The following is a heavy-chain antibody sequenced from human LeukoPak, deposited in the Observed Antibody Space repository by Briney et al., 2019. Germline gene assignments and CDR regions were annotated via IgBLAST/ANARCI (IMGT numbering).Heavy chain of an antibody. V-gene: IGHV4-34*01. CDR2: ISHSGSS. Sequence: SETLSLTCAVYGGPFRGFFWSWIRQAPGKGLEWIGEISHSGSSNYNPSLKSRITISVDTSKNQFSLKLSSVTAADTAVYYCARAREQLGEFDYWGQGTLVTVSS. D-gene: IGHD6-6*01. CDR3: ARAREQLGEFDY. J-gene: IGHJ4*02. CDR1: GGPFRGFF.